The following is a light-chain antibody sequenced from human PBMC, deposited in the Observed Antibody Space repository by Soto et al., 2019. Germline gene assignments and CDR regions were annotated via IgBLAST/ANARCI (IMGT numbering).Light chain of an antibody. V-gene: IGKV1-39*01. CDR1: HTIKNY. J-gene: IGKJ1*01. CDR2: AAS. Sequence: IQLTQSPSSLSASVGDRVTITCRASHTIKNYLNWYQQKPGQAPKLLINAASTLQSGVPSRFSGSGSGTDFTLTISSLQPEDFATYYCQQGYSSFRTFGQGTKVDIK. CDR3: QQGYSSFRT.